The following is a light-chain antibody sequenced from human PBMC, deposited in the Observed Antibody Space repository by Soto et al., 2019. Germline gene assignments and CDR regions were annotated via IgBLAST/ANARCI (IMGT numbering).Light chain of an antibody. Sequence: QSVLTHPPSASGTPGQRVTITCSGSSSNIGSNAVNWYQQLPGTAPKLLIYSDYQRPSGVPDRFSGSKSGTSASLAISGLQSEDEAAYYCASWDDSLNGPVFGGGTKVT. J-gene: IGLJ2*01. CDR3: ASWDDSLNGPV. CDR2: SDY. V-gene: IGLV1-44*01. CDR1: SSNIGSNA.